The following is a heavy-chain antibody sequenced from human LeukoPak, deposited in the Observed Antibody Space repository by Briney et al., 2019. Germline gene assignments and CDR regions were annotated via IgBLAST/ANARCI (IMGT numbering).Heavy chain of an antibody. J-gene: IGHJ3*02. CDR3: AVSPYCSSTSCYTTDAFDI. CDR1: GYTFTGYY. Sequence: ASVEVSCKASGYTFTGYYMHWVRQAPGQGLEWMGWINPNSGGTNYAQKFQGRVTMTRDTSISTAYMELSRLRSDDTAVYYCAVSPYCSSTSCYTTDAFDIWGQGTMVTVSS. CDR2: INPNSGGT. V-gene: IGHV1-2*02. D-gene: IGHD2-2*02.